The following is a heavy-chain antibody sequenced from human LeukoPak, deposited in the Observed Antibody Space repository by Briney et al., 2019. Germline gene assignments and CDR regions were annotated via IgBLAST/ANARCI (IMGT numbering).Heavy chain of an antibody. CDR2: ISGYNGNT. D-gene: IGHD6-13*01. J-gene: IGHJ6*03. V-gene: IGHV1-18*01. Sequence: ASVKVSCKASGYTFTSYGISWVRQAPGQGLEWMGWISGYNGNTNYAQKFQGRVTMTRNTSMSTAYMELSSLRYEDTALYYCTRAAPGTLLWDYYYYMDVWGKGTPVTVSS. CDR3: TRAAPGTLLWDYYYYMDV. CDR1: GYTFTSYG.